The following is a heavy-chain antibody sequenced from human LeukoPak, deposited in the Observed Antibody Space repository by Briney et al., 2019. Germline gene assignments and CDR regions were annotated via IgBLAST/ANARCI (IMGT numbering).Heavy chain of an antibody. D-gene: IGHD3-10*01. CDR1: GYTFTSYG. Sequence: AXVXXSCKASGYTFTSYGISWVRQAPGQGVERMGWISAYNGNTNYAQKLQGRVTMTTDTSTSTAYMELRSLRSDDTAVYYCARGQPFYGSGSYWWGQGTLVTVSS. J-gene: IGHJ4*02. CDR2: ISAYNGNT. V-gene: IGHV1-18*01. CDR3: ARGQPFYGSGSYW.